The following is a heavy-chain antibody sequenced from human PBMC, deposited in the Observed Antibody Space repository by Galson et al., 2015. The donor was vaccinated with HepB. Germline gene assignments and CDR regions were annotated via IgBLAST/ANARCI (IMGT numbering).Heavy chain of an antibody. CDR3: ARERARQAHYGDYDYYYYGMDV. D-gene: IGHD4-17*01. CDR1: GGSISSSSYY. CDR2: IYYSGST. Sequence: VSGGSISSSSYYWGWIRQPPGKGLEWIWYIYYSGSTYYNPSLKSRVTISVDTSKNQFSLKLSSVTAADTAVYYCARERARQAHYGDYDYYYYGMDVWGQGTTVTVSS. V-gene: IGHV4-30-4*08. J-gene: IGHJ6*02.